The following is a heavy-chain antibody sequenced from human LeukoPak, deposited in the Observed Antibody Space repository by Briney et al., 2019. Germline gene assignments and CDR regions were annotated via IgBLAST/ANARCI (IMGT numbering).Heavy chain of an antibody. J-gene: IGHJ3*02. D-gene: IGHD2-2*01. CDR2: IYYSGST. Sequence: SETLSLTCTVSGVSITSHYWSWLRQPPGKGMEWIAYIYYSGSTNSNPSLKSRVTISVDTSKNQFSLKLSSVTAADTAVYYCAREGAYTLPTDTFDSGGQGTMVTVSA. CDR3: AREGAYTLPTDTFDS. CDR1: GVSITSHY. V-gene: IGHV4-59*11.